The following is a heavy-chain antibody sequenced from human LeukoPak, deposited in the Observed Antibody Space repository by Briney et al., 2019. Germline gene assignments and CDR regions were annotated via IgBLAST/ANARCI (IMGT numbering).Heavy chain of an antibody. CDR2: IYYNGNT. CDR3: ARQPSATAAFDI. Sequence: SETLSLTCAVSGGSISSYYWSWIRQPPGKGLEWIAYIYYNGNTNYHPSFKGRVTISVDMSKNQFSLKLTSVAAADTAIYYCARQPSATAAFDIWGQGTMVTVSS. CDR1: GGSISSYY. J-gene: IGHJ3*02. V-gene: IGHV4-59*08. D-gene: IGHD5-18*01.